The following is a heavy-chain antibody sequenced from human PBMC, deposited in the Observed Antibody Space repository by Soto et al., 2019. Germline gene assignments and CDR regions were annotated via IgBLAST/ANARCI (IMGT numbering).Heavy chain of an antibody. D-gene: IGHD7-27*01. J-gene: IGHJ4*02. CDR2: IYYTGST. CDR1: GDSITSSY. V-gene: IGHV4-59*01. Sequence: SXTLSLTCTVSGDSITSSYWRWIRQSPGRRLEWIGYIYYTGSTHYNPSLKSRVTMSLDTSKNQFSLNLRSVTAADTAVYYCARDAPGSSYFDYWGQGTLVTVSS. CDR3: ARDAPGSSYFDY.